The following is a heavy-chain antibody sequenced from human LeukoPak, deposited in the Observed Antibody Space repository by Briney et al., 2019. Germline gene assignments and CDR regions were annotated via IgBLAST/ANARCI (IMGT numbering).Heavy chain of an antibody. J-gene: IGHJ4*02. Sequence: PSETLSLTCAVSGYSISSGYYWGWIRQPPGKGLEWIGSIYHSGSTYYNPSLKRRVTISVDTSKNQFSLKLSSVTAEDTDVYYCASTYCSSTSCYRWTLIHYWGQGTLVSVSS. D-gene: IGHD2-2*02. CDR1: GYSISSGYY. CDR3: ASTYCSSTSCYRWTLIHY. CDR2: IYHSGST. V-gene: IGHV4-38-2*01.